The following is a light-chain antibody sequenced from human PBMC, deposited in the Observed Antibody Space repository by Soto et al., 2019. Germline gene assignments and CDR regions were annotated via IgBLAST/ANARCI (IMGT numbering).Light chain of an antibody. J-gene: IGKJ1*01. CDR1: QGIGSY. Sequence: DIQLTQSPSFLSASVGDRVTITCRASQGIGSYLAWYHQRPGKAPKLLIYAASTLQSGVPSRFSGSRSGTEFTLTISSLQPEDFATYYCQQINSYPRTFGQGTKVDIK. CDR2: AAS. V-gene: IGKV1-9*01. CDR3: QQINSYPRT.